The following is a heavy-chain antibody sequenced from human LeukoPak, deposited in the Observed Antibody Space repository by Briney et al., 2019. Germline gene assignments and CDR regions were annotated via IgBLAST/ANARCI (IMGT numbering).Heavy chain of an antibody. D-gene: IGHD5-12*01. J-gene: IGHJ4*02. CDR3: AKDRAVATISFSYFDY. CDR1: GFTFSSYG. CDR2: IRYDGSNK. V-gene: IGHV3-30*02. Sequence: PGGSLRLSCAASGFTFSSYGMHWVRQAPGKGLEWVAFIRYDGSNKYYADSVKGRFTISRDNSKNTLYLQMNSLRAEDTAVYYCAKDRAVATISFSYFDYWGQGTLVTVSS.